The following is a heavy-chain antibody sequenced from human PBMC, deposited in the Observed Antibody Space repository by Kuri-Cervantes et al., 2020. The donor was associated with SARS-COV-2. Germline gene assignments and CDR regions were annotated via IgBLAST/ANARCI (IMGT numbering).Heavy chain of an antibody. CDR1: GNTFTNYY. Sequence: ASVKVSCKASGNTFTNYYVHWVRQAPGQGLEWLGIINPSGGSTSYAQTFQGRLTMTRDASTSTVSMELGSLRSEDTAVYYCATSGGSLQRMIYSYAMEVWGHGTMVTVSS. V-gene: IGHV1-46*01. D-gene: IGHD1-26*01. CDR2: INPSGGST. CDR3: ATSGGSLQRMIYSYAMEV. J-gene: IGHJ6*02.